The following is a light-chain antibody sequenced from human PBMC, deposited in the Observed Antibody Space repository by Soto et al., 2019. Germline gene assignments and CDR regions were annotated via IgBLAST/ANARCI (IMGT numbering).Light chain of an antibody. Sequence: DIQMTQSPSSLSASVGDRVTITCRASQTISRYLNWYQQKPGKAPKLLIYAASSLQSGVPSRFSGSGSGTDFTLTISSLQPEDSATYYCQQSYSTLGYTYDQGTKLEIK. V-gene: IGKV1-39*01. CDR1: QTISRY. CDR3: QQSYSTLGYT. J-gene: IGKJ2*01. CDR2: AAS.